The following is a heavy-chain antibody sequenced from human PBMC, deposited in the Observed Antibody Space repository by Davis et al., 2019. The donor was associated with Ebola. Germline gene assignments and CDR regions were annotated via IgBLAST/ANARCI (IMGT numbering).Heavy chain of an antibody. Sequence: ASVKVSCKASGYTFTAHYIHWVRQAPGQGLEWMAWINPNSGGTHYAQKFQGRVTMTRDTTISTAYMELSRLRSDDTAVYYCAREVGETKLDQWGQGTLVTVS. CDR1: GYTFTAHY. CDR2: INPNSGGT. D-gene: IGHD1-26*01. CDR3: AREVGETKLDQ. V-gene: IGHV1-2*02. J-gene: IGHJ4*02.